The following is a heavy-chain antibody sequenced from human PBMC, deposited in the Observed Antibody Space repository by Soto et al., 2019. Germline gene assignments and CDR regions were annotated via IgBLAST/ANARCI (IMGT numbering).Heavy chain of an antibody. CDR3: AREPLHWGYYYGMDV. CDR1: GGSISSGGYS. J-gene: IGHJ6*02. CDR2: IYHSGST. V-gene: IGHV4-30-2*01. D-gene: IGHD3-16*01. Sequence: PSETLSLTCAVSGGSISSGGYSCNWIRQPPGKGLEWIGYIYHSGSTNYNPSLKSRVTISVDTSKNQFSLKLSSVTAADTAVYYCAREPLHWGYYYGMDVWGQGTTVTVSS.